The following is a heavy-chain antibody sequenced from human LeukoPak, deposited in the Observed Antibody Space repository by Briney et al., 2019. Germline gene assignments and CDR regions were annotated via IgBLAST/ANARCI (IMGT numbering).Heavy chain of an antibody. CDR3: ARGVRTSSGYDSGI. CDR2: INSDGSST. D-gene: IGHD5-12*01. Sequence: HTGGSLRLSCAASGFTYSSYWMHWVRQAPGKVLVWVSRINSDGSSTSYADSVKGRFTISRDNAKNTLYLQMNSLRAEDTAVYYCARGVRTSSGYDSGIWGQGTMVTVSS. J-gene: IGHJ3*02. V-gene: IGHV3-74*01. CDR1: GFTYSSYW.